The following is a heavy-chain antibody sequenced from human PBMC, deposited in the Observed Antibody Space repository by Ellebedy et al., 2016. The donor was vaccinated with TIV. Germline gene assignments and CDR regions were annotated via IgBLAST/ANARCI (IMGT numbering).Heavy chain of an antibody. J-gene: IGHJ5*02. CDR3: AKEVKWELLYWCDP. CDR2: ISGSGGST. D-gene: IGHD1-26*01. V-gene: IGHV3-23*01. Sequence: GESLKISCAASGFTFSSYAMSSVRQAPGKGLEWVSAISGSGGSTYYADSVKGRFTISRDNSKNTLYLQMNSLRAEDTAVYYCAKEVKWELLYWCDPWGQGTLVTVSS. CDR1: GFTFSSYA.